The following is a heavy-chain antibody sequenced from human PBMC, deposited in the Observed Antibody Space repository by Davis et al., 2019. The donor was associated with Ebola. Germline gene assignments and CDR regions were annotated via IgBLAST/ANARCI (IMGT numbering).Heavy chain of an antibody. CDR3: ARDSHFATADYYEYGMDV. Sequence: SWIRQHPGKGLEWIGYIYYSGSTYYNPSLMSRVTTSVDTFQNQFSLKLSSVTAADTAVYYCARDSHFATADYYEYGMDVWGKGTTVIVSS. V-gene: IGHV4-31*02. D-gene: IGHD1-26*01. J-gene: IGHJ6*04. CDR2: IYYSGST.